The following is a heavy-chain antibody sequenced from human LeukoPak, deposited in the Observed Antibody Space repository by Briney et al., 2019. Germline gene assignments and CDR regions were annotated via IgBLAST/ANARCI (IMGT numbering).Heavy chain of an antibody. CDR1: GFTFSSYE. D-gene: IGHD4-17*01. V-gene: IGHV3-48*03. Sequence: GGSLRLSCAASGFTFSSYEMNWVRQAPGKGLEWVSDISSSGSTIDYADSVKGRFTISRDNAKNSLYLQMNSLRAEDTAVYYCAVTTVGFALDYWGQGTLVTVSS. CDR3: AVTTVGFALDY. CDR2: ISSSGSTI. J-gene: IGHJ4*02.